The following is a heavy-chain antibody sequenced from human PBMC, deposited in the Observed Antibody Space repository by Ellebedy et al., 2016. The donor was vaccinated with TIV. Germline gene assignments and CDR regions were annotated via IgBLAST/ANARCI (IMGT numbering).Heavy chain of an antibody. CDR3: TRGPPKWEVPLELES. J-gene: IGHJ5*02. CDR1: RGTLNNYG. V-gene: IGHV1-69*04. Sequence: AASVKVSCKASRGTLNNYGISWVRQAPGQGLDWMGRIIPIVGITVYAQEFQDRVTITADNSTGIVEMEMRSLRSEDTAFYYCTRGPPKWEVPLELESWGQGTLVIVSS. CDR2: IIPIVGIT. D-gene: IGHD1-26*01.